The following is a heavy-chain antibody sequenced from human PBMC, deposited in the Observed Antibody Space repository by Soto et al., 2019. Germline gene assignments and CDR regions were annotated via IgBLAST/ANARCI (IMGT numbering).Heavy chain of an antibody. CDR3: ARDRVLRFLEWFKSRDVPYYYGMDV. CDR2: INHSGST. Sequence: ASETLSLTCAVYGGSFSGYYWSWIRQPPGKGLEWIGEINHSGSTNYNPSLKSRVTISVDTSKNQFSLKLSSVTAADTAVYYCARDRVLRFLEWFKSRDVPYYYGMDVWGQGTTVTVSS. CDR1: GGSFSGYY. J-gene: IGHJ6*02. V-gene: IGHV4-34*01. D-gene: IGHD3-3*01.